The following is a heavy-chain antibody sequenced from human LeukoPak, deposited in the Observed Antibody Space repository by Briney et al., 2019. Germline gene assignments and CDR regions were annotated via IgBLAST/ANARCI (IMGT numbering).Heavy chain of an antibody. V-gene: IGHV4-61*02. Sequence: PSQTLSLTCTVSGGSISSGSYYWSWIRQPAGKGLEWIGRIYTSGSTNYNPSLKSRVTISVDTSKNQFSLKLSSVTAADTAVYYCARVDTAMVSFDYWGQGTLVTVSS. D-gene: IGHD5-18*01. CDR2: IYTSGST. CDR1: GGSISSGSYY. CDR3: ARVDTAMVSFDY. J-gene: IGHJ4*02.